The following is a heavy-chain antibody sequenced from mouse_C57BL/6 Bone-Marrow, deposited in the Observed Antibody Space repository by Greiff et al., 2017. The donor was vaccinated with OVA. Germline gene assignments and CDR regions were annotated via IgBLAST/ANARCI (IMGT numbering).Heavy chain of an antibody. V-gene: IGHV5-6*01. CDR1: GFTFSSYG. D-gene: IGHD2-3*01. CDR2: ISSGGSYT. Sequence: EVQLVESGGDLVKPGGSLKLSCAASGFTFSSYGMSWVRQTPDKRLEWVATISSGGSYTYYPDSVKGRFTISRDNAKNTLYLQMSSLKSEDTAMYYCARLGWLLLDYWGQGTTLTVSS. CDR3: ARLGWLLLDY. J-gene: IGHJ2*01.